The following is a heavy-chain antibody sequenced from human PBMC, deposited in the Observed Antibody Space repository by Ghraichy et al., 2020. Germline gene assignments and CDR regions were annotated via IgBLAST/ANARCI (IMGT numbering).Heavy chain of an antibody. J-gene: IGHJ4*01. D-gene: IGHD5-12*01. CDR2: ISISSSYI. V-gene: IGHV3-21*01. Sequence: GGSLRLTCTVSGFTFSSDSMNWVRQAPGKGLEWVSSISISSSYIYYADSLKGRFTISRDNAKNSLYLQMNSLRAADTAVYYCARDKNPWLFDYWCQGTQFSVSS. CDR3: ARDKNPWLFDY. CDR1: GFTFSSDS.